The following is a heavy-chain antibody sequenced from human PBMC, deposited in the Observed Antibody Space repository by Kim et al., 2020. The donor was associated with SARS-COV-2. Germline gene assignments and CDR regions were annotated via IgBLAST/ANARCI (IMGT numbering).Heavy chain of an antibody. D-gene: IGHD2-2*01. CDR3: ARDLGYCSSTSCYDAFDI. V-gene: IGHV3-48*02. Sequence: GGSLRLSCAASGFTFSSYSMNWVRQAPGKGLEWVSYISSSSSTIYYADSVKGRFTISRDNAKNSLYLQMNSLRDEDTAVYYCARDLGYCSSTSCYDAFDIWGQGTMVTVSS. CDR1: GFTFSSYS. CDR2: ISSSSSTI. J-gene: IGHJ3*02.